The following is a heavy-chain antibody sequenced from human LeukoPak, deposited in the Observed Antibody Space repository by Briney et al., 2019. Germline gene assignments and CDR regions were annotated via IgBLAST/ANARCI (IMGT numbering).Heavy chain of an antibody. CDR3: TRAPGGDSSGYCSDY. D-gene: IGHD3-22*01. J-gene: IGHJ4*02. CDR2: IRSKANSYAT. V-gene: IGHV3-73*01. CDR1: GFSFSGSA. Sequence: GGSLKLSRAPSGFSFSGSAMQCVRQASGKGLEWVGRIRSKANSYATAYAASVKGRFTISRDDSKNTAYLQMNSLKTEDTAVYYCTRAPGGDSSGYCSDYWGQGTLVTVSS.